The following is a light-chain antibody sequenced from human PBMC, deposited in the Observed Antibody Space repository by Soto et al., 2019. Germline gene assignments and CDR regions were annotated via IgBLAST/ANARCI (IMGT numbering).Light chain of an antibody. V-gene: IGKV3-11*01. Sequence: EIVLTQSPATLSLSPGERATLSCRASQSVSSYLAWYQQKPGQAPRLLIYDASNMATGIPARFSGSGSGTDFTLTISGLEPEDVAVYYCQQRSNWPRLTFGGGTKVEIK. J-gene: IGKJ4*01. CDR2: DAS. CDR1: QSVSSY. CDR3: QQRSNWPRLT.